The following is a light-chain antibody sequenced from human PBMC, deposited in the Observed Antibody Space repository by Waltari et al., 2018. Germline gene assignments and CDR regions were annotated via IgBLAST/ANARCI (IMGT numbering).Light chain of an antibody. Sequence: QSALTQPASMYGSPGQSITISCTGTTSDIGAYNYVTWYQQHPGTAPQLIIYDVSPRPSGVSTRFSGSKSGNTASLTISGLLTEDDADYYCSSYTTSSTLVVFGGGTKLTVL. CDR1: TSDIGAYNY. CDR3: SSYTTSSTLVV. V-gene: IGLV2-14*03. CDR2: DVS. J-gene: IGLJ3*02.